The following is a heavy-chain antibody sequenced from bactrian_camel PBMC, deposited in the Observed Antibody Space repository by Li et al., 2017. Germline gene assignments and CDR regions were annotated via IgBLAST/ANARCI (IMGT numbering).Heavy chain of an antibody. CDR1: GFGFSNHG. CDR3: ASRGDRYGEYLH. CDR2: IDDDGAET. J-gene: IGHJ4*01. Sequence: HVQLVESGGGLVHPGGSLRLSCAAAGFGFSNHGMRWVRQAPGKGLEWVASIDDDGAETYYADSAKGRFTISRDNRKNTAYLQMRSLNSEDTALCICASRGDRYGEYLHWGQGTQVTVS. V-gene: IGHV3S6*01. D-gene: IGHD1*01.